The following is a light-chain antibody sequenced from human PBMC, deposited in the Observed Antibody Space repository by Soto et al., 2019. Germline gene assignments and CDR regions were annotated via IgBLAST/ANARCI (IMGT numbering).Light chain of an antibody. CDR3: NSYAGSNNFVV. Sequence: QSALTQPPSASGSPGQSVTISCTGTNSDVVGYNFVSWFQQNPGKAPKLVIYEVNKRPSGVPDRFSGSKSGNTASLTVSGLQPEDEAYYYCNSYAGSNNFVVFGGGTKLTVL. CDR2: EVN. V-gene: IGLV2-8*01. CDR1: NSDVVGYNF. J-gene: IGLJ2*01.